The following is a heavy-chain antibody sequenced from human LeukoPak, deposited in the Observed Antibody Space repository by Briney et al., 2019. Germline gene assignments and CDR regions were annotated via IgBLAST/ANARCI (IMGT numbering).Heavy chain of an antibody. Sequence: SETLSLTCTVSGGSISGYYWSWIRQTAGKGLEWIGRLYSSGDTNYNPSLKRRITLSVDTSKNQFSLRPSSVTAADTAVYYCARECSPTCPYNNMDVWGQGATVTVSS. D-gene: IGHD2-2*01. CDR3: ARECSPTCPYNNMDV. CDR1: GGSISGYY. CDR2: LYSSGDT. V-gene: IGHV4-4*07. J-gene: IGHJ6*02.